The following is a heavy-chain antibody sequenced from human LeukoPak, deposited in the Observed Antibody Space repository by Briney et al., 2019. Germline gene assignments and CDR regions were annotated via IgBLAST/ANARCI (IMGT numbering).Heavy chain of an antibody. Sequence: SETLSLTCAVYGRSFSGNYWSWIRQPPGKGLEWIGEINHSGRTNYNPSLKSRVTISVDTSKNQFSLKLSSVTAADTAVYYCARQALRSWFDPWGQGTLVTVSS. CDR3: ARQALRSWFDP. J-gene: IGHJ5*02. D-gene: IGHD3-3*01. CDR2: INHSGRT. CDR1: GRSFSGNY. V-gene: IGHV4-34*01.